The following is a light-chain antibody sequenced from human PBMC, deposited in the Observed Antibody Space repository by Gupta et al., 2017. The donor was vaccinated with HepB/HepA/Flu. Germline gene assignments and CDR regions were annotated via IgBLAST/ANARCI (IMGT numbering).Light chain of an antibody. CDR3: QQSYSIPGT. J-gene: IGKJ1*01. CDR1: QSININ. V-gene: IGKV1-39*01. Sequence: DIQMTQSPSPLSASVGDRVTITCRASQSININLNWYQQKPGKAPKLLIFAASTLQSGVPSRFSGSGSGTDFTLTISRLQPEDFAMYYCQQSYSIPGTFGQGTKVEIK. CDR2: AAS.